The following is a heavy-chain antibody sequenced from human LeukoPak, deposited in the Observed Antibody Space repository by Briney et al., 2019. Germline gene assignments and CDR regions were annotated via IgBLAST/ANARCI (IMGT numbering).Heavy chain of an antibody. D-gene: IGHD6-25*01. J-gene: IGHJ6*03. CDR3: ARDSGGSYYYYYMDV. V-gene: IGHV3-30*01. Sequence: GKSLRLSCAASGFTFSNYAMHWVRQAPGKGLEWVSLISSGGTYEYYADSVKGRSTISRDNSKNTLYLQMNSLRAEDTAVYYCARDSGGSYYYYYMDVWGKGTTVTVSS. CDR2: ISSGGTYE. CDR1: GFTFSNYA.